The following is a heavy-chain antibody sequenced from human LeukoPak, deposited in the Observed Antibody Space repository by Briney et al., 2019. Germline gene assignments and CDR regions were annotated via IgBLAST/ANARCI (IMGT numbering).Heavy chain of an antibody. CDR2: IYTSGST. V-gene: IGHV4-61*02. CDR3: ARADGYYYYGMDV. Sequence: PSQTLSLTCTVSGGSISSRSYYWSWIRQPAGKGLEWIGRIYTSGSTNYNPSLKSRVTISVDTSKNQFSLKLSSVTAADTAVYYCARADGYYYYGMDVWGQGTTVTVSS. J-gene: IGHJ6*02. D-gene: IGHD5-24*01. CDR1: GGSISSRSYY.